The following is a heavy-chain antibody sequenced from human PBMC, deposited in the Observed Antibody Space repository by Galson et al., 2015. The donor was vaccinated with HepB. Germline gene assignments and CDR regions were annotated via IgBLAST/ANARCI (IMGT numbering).Heavy chain of an antibody. Sequence: SLRLSCAASGFTFSSYAMSWVRQAPGKGLEWVSAISGSGGSTYYADSVKGRFTISRDNSKNTLYLQMNSLRAEDTAVYYCAKVWGLSGQTMVDYWGQGTLVTVSS. CDR2: ISGSGGST. V-gene: IGHV3-23*01. D-gene: IGHD3-16*01. J-gene: IGHJ4*02. CDR3: AKVWGLSGQTMVDY. CDR1: GFTFSSYA.